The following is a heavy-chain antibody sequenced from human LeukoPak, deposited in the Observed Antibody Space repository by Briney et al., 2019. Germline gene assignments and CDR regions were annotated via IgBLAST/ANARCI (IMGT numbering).Heavy chain of an antibody. Sequence: GGSLRLSCAAPGFTFSSYDMHWVRQATGKGLEWVSAIGTAGDTYYPGSVKGRFTISRENAKNSLYLQMNSLRAGDRAVYYCARVESGYYYYGMDVWGQGTTVTVSS. D-gene: IGHD3-3*01. CDR3: ARVESGYYYYGMDV. J-gene: IGHJ6*02. CDR1: GFTFSSYD. CDR2: IGTAGDT. V-gene: IGHV3-13*01.